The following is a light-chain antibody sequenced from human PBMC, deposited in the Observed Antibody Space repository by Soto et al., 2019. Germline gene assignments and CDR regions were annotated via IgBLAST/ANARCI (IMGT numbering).Light chain of an antibody. Sequence: DIQLTHSPSFLSASVGGRFNITCRATQCISSYLALYQKKTGKAPNPLIYAASSLQSGVPSRLRGSGSGTEFTLTISSLKPEDFETYYCQQLNSYTLTFGHGTRLEIK. V-gene: IGKV1-9*01. CDR1: QCISSY. CDR3: QQLNSYTLT. J-gene: IGKJ5*01. CDR2: AAS.